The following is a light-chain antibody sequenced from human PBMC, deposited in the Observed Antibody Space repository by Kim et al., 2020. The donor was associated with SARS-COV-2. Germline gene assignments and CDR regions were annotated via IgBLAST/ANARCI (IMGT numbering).Light chain of an antibody. V-gene: IGKV1-12*01. CDR1: HDIKTW. CDR3: QQANSFPPWT. CDR2: GAS. Sequence: IQMTQSPSSVSASVGDRVTITCRASHDIKTWLGWYQQKPGKDPKLLIYGASNLQSGVPSRFSGSGSGTDFTLTISRLQPDDCATYYWQQANSFPPWTFGQGTKVDIK. J-gene: IGKJ1*01.